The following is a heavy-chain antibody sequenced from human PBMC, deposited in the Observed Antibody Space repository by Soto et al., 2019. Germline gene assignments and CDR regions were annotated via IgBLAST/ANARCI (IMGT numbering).Heavy chain of an antibody. CDR1: GGTFSSYT. CDR3: ARVIGGLYYFDY. D-gene: IGHD3-16*02. J-gene: IGHJ4*02. Sequence: ASVKVSCKASGGTFSSYTISWVRQAPGQGLEWMGRIIPILGIANYAQKFQGRVTITRDTSASTAYMELSSLRSEDTAVYYCARVIGGLYYFDYWGQGTLVTVSS. V-gene: IGHV1-69*02. CDR2: IIPILGIA.